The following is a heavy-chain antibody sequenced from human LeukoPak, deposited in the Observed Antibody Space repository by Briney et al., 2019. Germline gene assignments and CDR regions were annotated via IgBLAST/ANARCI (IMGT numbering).Heavy chain of an antibody. Sequence: PGGSLRLSCAASGFSFTTYNMNWVRQAPGKGLEWVSYISSSSSTRYYANSVKGRFTISRDNAKSSLYLQMNSLRAEDTAVYSCARGSGYSGSESFDYWGQGTLVAVSS. CDR3: ARGSGYSGSESFDY. J-gene: IGHJ4*02. D-gene: IGHD5-12*01. CDR1: GFSFTTYN. CDR2: ISSSSSTR. V-gene: IGHV3-48*04.